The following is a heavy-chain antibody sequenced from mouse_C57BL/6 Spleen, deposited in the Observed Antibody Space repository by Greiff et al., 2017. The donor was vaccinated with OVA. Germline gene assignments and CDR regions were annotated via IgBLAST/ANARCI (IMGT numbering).Heavy chain of an antibody. CDR1: GYTFTSYW. Sequence: KESCKASGYTFTSYWMDWVKQRPGQGLEWIGNIYPSDSETHYNQKFKDKATLTVDKSSSTAYMQLSSLTSEDSAVYYCARLGYWYFDVWGTGTTVTVSS. D-gene: IGHD4-1*01. V-gene: IGHV1-61*01. J-gene: IGHJ1*03. CDR2: IYPSDSET. CDR3: ARLGYWYFDV.